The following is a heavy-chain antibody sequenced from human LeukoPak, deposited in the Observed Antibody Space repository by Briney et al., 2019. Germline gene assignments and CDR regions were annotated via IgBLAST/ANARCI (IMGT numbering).Heavy chain of an antibody. D-gene: IGHD2-2*01. CDR3: ARYCSSTSCLRAFDI. V-gene: IGHV3-48*01. J-gene: IGHJ3*02. Sequence: GGSLRLSCAASGFSFRSYWMSWVRQAPGKGLEWVSYISSSSSTIYYADSVKGRFTISRDNAKNSLYLQMNSLRAEDTAVYYCARYCSSTSCLRAFDIWGQGTMVTVSS. CDR2: ISSSSSTI. CDR1: GFSFRSYW.